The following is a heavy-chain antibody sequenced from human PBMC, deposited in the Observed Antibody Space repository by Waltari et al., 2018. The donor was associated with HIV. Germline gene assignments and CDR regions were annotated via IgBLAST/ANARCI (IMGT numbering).Heavy chain of an antibody. J-gene: IGHJ3*02. CDR1: GFSLSNARMG. Sequence: QVTLKESGPVLVKPTETLTLTCTVSGFSLSNARMGVSWIRQPPGKALEWLAHIFSNDEKSYSTSLKSRLTISKDTSKSQVVLTMTNMDPVDTATYYCAGTGPMVRGVISTDAFDIWGQGTMVTVSS. V-gene: IGHV2-26*01. D-gene: IGHD3-10*01. CDR2: IFSNDEK. CDR3: AGTGPMVRGVISTDAFDI.